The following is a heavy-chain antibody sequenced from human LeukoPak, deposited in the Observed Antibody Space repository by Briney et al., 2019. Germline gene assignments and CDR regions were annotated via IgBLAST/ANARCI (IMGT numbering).Heavy chain of an antibody. CDR3: ARDNSVGDIAWWFDP. CDR1: GYTFTSYD. Sequence: ASVKVSCKASGYTFTSYDINWVRQAPGQGLEWLGLINPSGSSALYAQKFQGRVTMTRDMSTTTDYMELSSLRSEDTAVYYCARDNSVGDIAWWFDPWGQGTLVTVSS. V-gene: IGHV1-46*01. CDR2: INPSGSSA. J-gene: IGHJ5*02. D-gene: IGHD3-16*02.